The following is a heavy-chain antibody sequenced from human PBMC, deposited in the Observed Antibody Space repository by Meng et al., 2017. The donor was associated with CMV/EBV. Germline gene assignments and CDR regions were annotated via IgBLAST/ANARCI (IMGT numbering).Heavy chain of an antibody. D-gene: IGHD4-17*01. J-gene: IGHJ5*02. V-gene: IGHV4-39*07. CDR3: ARRYGSTNWFDP. CDR1: CGSISSSSYY. CDR2: IYYSGST. Sequence: TFSCGSISSSSYYWGWIRQPPGKGLEWIGSIYYSGSTYYNPSLKSRVTISVDTSKNQFSLKLSSVTAADTAVYYCARRYGSTNWFDPWGQGTLVTVSS.